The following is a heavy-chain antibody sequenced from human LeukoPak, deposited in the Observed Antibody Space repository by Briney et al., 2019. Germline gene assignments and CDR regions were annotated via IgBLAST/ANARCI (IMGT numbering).Heavy chain of an antibody. CDR1: GFTFDDYA. CDR2: ISWNSGSI. CDR3: AKDIYDFWSGYSNAFDI. J-gene: IGHJ3*02. Sequence: GRSLRLSCAASGFTFDDYAMHWVRQAPGKGLEWVSGISWNSGSIGYAGSVKGRFTISRDNAKNSLYLQMNSLRAEDTALYYCAKDIYDFWSGYSNAFDIWGQGTMVTVSS. V-gene: IGHV3-9*01. D-gene: IGHD3-3*01.